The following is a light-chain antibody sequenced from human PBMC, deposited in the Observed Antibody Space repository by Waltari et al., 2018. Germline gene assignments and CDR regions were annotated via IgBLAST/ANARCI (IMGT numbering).Light chain of an antibody. J-gene: IGLJ2*01. CDR3: SSYIDSSTLEL. CDR1: ISDILGSNY. V-gene: IGLV2-14*03. CDR2: DVS. Sequence: QSALTQPPSVSGSPGQSIPLPCTGTISDILGSNYATWYQQVPGQAPKLMIYDVSNRPSGVASRFYGSKAGNAASLTISGLQAEDEADYFCSSYIDSSTLELFGGGTSLTVL.